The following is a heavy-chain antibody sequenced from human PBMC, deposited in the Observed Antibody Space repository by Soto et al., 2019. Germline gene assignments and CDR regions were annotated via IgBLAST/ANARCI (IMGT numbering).Heavy chain of an antibody. Sequence: SVKVSCKASGGTFSSYAISWVRQAPGQGLEWMGGIIPIFGTANYAQKFQGRVTITADESTSTAYMELSSLRSEDTAVYYCASSPTMIVDNWFDPWGQGTLVTVSS. CDR3: ASSPTMIVDNWFDP. CDR2: IIPIFGTA. CDR1: GGTFSSYA. V-gene: IGHV1-69*13. J-gene: IGHJ5*02. D-gene: IGHD3-22*01.